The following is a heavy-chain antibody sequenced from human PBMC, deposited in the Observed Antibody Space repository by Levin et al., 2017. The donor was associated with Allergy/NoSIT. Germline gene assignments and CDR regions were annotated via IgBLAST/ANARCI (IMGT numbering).Heavy chain of an antibody. CDR1: GFIFSSYE. D-gene: IGHD1-26*01. CDR2: ISNSGTTI. CDR3: ARDASYSGFDGNLDY. J-gene: IGHJ4*02. V-gene: IGHV3-48*03. Sequence: SCAASGFIFSSYEMNWVRQAPGKGLEWLSYISNSGTTIYYADSVKGRFTVSRDNAKNSLYLQMNSLRAEDTAVYYCARDASYSGFDGNLDYWGQGTLVTVSS.